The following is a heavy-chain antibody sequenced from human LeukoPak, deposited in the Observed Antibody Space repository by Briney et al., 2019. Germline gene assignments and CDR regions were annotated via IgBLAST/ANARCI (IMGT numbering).Heavy chain of an antibody. D-gene: IGHD2-15*01. CDR3: AKRVVVALNYFDY. Sequence: GRSLRLSCAASGFTFSGYAMHWVRQAPGKGLEWVAVISYDGRIKYYADSVKGRFTISRDNSKNTLYLQMNSLRAEDTAVYYCAKRVVVALNYFDYWGQGTLVTVSS. J-gene: IGHJ4*02. CDR1: GFTFSGYA. V-gene: IGHV3-30-3*02. CDR2: ISYDGRIK.